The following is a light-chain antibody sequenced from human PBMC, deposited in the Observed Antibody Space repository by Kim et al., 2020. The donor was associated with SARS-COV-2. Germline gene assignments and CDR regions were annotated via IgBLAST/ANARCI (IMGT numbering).Light chain of an antibody. J-gene: IGLJ2*01. Sequence: QLVLTQSPSASASLGASVKLTCTLSSGHSSYAIAWHQQQLEKGSRYLMKLNSDGSHSKGAGIPDRFSGSISGAERYLTISSLQSEDEADYYCQTWGTGIHVVFGGGTQLTVL. CDR3: QTWGTGIHVV. CDR1: SGHSSYA. CDR2: LNSDGSH. V-gene: IGLV4-69*01.